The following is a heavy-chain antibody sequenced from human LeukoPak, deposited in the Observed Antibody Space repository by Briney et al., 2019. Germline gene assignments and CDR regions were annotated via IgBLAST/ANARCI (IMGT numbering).Heavy chain of an antibody. CDR3: ARGVKGYCSGGSCNNWFDP. D-gene: IGHD2-15*01. V-gene: IGHV4-34*01. Sequence: SETLSLTCAVYGGSFSGYYWSWIRQPPGKGLEWIGETNHSGSTNYNPSLKSRVTISVDTSKNQFSLKLSSVTAADTAVYYCARGVKGYCSGGSCNNWFDPWGQGTLVTVSS. J-gene: IGHJ5*02. CDR1: GGSFSGYY. CDR2: TNHSGST.